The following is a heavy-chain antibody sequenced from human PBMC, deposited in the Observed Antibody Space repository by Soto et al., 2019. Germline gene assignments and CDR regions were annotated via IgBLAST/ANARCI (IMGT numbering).Heavy chain of an antibody. Sequence: EVQLLESGGALVQPGGSLRLSCAASGFTFSSYAMSWVRQAPGKGLEWVSGISGSGGSTYYADSVKGRFTISRDNSKNTLYLQMSSLGAEDTAVYYCAKSPEQVRGVTFDYWGQGTLVTVSS. CDR3: AKSPEQVRGVTFDY. D-gene: IGHD3-10*01. J-gene: IGHJ4*02. CDR1: GFTFSSYA. V-gene: IGHV3-23*01. CDR2: ISGSGGST.